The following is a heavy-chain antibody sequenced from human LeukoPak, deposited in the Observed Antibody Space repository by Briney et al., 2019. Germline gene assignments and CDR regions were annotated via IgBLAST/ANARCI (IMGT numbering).Heavy chain of an antibody. Sequence: SETLSLTCTVSGGSISSYYWSWIRQPPGKGLEWIGYIYYSGSTNYNPSLKSRVTISVDTSKNQFSLKLSSVTAADTAVYYCARKYSSSWLSYYYYYMDVWGKGTTVTVSS. D-gene: IGHD6-13*01. CDR1: GGSISSYY. CDR2: IYYSGST. CDR3: ARKYSSSWLSYYYYYMDV. J-gene: IGHJ6*03. V-gene: IGHV4-59*12.